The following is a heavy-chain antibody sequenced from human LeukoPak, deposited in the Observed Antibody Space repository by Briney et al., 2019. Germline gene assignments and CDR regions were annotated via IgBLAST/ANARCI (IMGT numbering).Heavy chain of an antibody. V-gene: IGHV3-33*08. J-gene: IGHJ3*02. D-gene: IGHD3-3*01. CDR1: EFTFSSYG. CDR2: IWYDGSNN. CDR3: ARERYDFWSVMGHAFDI. Sequence: GGSLRLSCAASEFTFSSYGMHWVRQAPGKGLEWVAVIWYDGSNNYYADSVKGRFTISRDNSKNTLYLQMNSLRAEDTAVYYCARERYDFWSVMGHAFDIWGQGTMVTVSS.